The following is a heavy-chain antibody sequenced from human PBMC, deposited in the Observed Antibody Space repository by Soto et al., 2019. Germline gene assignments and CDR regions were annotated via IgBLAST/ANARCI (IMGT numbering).Heavy chain of an antibody. J-gene: IGHJ6*02. V-gene: IGHV4-39*01. CDR1: GGSISSSSYY. D-gene: IGHD6-6*01. CDR3: ASEYSSSPPHYYGMDA. Sequence: PSETLSLTCTVSGGSISSSSYYWGWIRQPPGKGLEWIGSIYYSGSTYYNPSLKSRVTISVDTSKNQFSLKLSSVTAADTAVYYCASEYSSSPPHYYGMDAWGQGTTVTVSS. CDR2: IYYSGST.